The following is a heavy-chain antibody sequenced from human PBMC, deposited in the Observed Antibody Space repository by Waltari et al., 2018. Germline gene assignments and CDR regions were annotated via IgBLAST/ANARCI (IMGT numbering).Heavy chain of an antibody. D-gene: IGHD6-6*01. CDR3: ARDRIAARLRRGDYYYGMDV. V-gene: IGHV1-2*06. Sequence: VQLVQSGAEVKKPGASVKVSCKASGYTFTGYYMHWVRQAPGQGLEWMGRINPNSGGTNDAQKFQGRVTMTRDTSISTAYMELSRLRSDDTAVYYCARDRIAARLRRGDYYYGMDVWGQGTTVTVSS. J-gene: IGHJ6*02. CDR2: INPNSGGT. CDR1: GYTFTGYY.